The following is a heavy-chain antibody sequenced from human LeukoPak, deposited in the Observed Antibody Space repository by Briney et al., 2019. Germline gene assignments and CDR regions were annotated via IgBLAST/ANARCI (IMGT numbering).Heavy chain of an antibody. J-gene: IGHJ3*02. CDR1: GYSFSSNSAA. CDR3: ARDRGSIVGATSAFDI. D-gene: IGHD1-26*01. CDR2: PCDGSKWYN. V-gene: IGHV6-1*01. Sequence: PSPSLSLTCAISGYSFSSNSAAWDWIRQSPAIGLEWLRNPCDGSKWYNDYAVSVKSRITINLETSKNQFSLQLNSVTPEDKAVYYCARDRGSIVGATSAFDIWGQGTMVTVS.